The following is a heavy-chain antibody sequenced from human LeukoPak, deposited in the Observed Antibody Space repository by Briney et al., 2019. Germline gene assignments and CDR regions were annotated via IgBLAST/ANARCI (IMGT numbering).Heavy chain of an antibody. V-gene: IGHV3-23*01. D-gene: IGHD5-12*01. CDR1: GFTFSCYA. Sequence: GGSLRLSCAASGFTFSCYAMSWVRQAPGKGLEWVSAIILLGGTTYYAESVKGRFTISRDNAKNSLYLQMNSLRAEDTAVYYCARERGRQRLIVATMPDYWGQGTLVTVSS. CDR2: IILLGGTT. CDR3: ARERGRQRLIVATMPDY. J-gene: IGHJ4*02.